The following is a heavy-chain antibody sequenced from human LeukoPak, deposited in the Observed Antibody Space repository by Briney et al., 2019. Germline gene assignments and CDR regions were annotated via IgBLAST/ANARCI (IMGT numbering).Heavy chain of an antibody. D-gene: IGHD3-10*01. CDR1: GGSISSGGYY. J-gene: IGHJ4*02. CDR3: ARWSYGSGSYYKD. V-gene: IGHV4-30-2*01. CDR2: IYHSGST. Sequence: PSETLSLTCTVSGGSISSGGYYWSWIRQPPGKGLEWIGYIYHSGSTYYNPSLKSRVTISVDTSKNQFSLKLSSVTAADTAVYYCARWSYGSGSYYKDWGQGTLVTVSS.